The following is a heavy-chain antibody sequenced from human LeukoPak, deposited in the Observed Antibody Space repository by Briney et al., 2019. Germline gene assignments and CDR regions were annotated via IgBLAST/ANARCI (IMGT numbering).Heavy chain of an antibody. CDR3: ARFAAGGSYYYYMDV. CDR2: IGTSSTTI. V-gene: IGHV3-48*01. CDR1: GFTFSSYT. J-gene: IGHJ6*03. D-gene: IGHD6-25*01. Sequence: GGSLRLSCAASGFTFSSYTMNWVRQPPGKGLEWVSNIGTSSTTIYYADSVKGRFTISRGNAKNSLYLQMNSLRADDTAVYYCARFAAGGSYYYYMDVWGKGTTVTVSS.